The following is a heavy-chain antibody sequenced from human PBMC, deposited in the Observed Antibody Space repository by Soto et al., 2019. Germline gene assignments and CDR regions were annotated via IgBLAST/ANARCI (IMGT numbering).Heavy chain of an antibody. Sequence: ASVKVSCKASGYTFTSYDINWVRQATGQGLEWMGWMNPNSGNTGYAQKFQGRVTMIRNTSISTAYMELSSLSSEDTAVYYCAIGGLRFLEWLLYPGAYYYYMDVWGKGTTVTVSS. D-gene: IGHD3-3*01. CDR1: GYTFTSYD. CDR2: MNPNSGNT. V-gene: IGHV1-8*01. CDR3: AIGGLRFLEWLLYPGAYYYYMDV. J-gene: IGHJ6*03.